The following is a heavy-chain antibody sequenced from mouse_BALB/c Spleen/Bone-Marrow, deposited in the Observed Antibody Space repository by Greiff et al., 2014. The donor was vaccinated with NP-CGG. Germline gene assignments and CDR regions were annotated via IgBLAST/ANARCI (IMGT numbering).Heavy chain of an antibody. D-gene: IGHD1-1*01. CDR2: ISSGSSTI. CDR3: ARGCGSSCGFAY. CDR1: GFTFSSLG. V-gene: IGHV5-17*02. Sequence: EVQLVEPGGGLVQPGGSRKLSCAASGFTFSSLGMHWVRQAPEKGLEWVAYISSGSSTIYYADTVKGRFTISRDNPKNTLFLQITSLRSEDTAMYYCARGCGSSCGFAYCGQGTLVSVSA. J-gene: IGHJ3*01.